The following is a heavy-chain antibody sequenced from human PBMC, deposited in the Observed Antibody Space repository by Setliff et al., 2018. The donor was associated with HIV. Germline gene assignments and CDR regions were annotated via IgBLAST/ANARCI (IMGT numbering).Heavy chain of an antibody. CDR1: GGSIRSYY. V-gene: IGHV4-59*08. CDR3: ARQMTIPGVAVTPVDY. J-gene: IGHJ4*02. D-gene: IGHD3-3*01. Sequence: SETLSLTCTVSGGSIRSYYWSWIRQSPGKGLEWIGYVFYNGDTAYNPSLKSRLTISVDTSKSQFSLKLTSVTAADTAVYCCARQMTIPGVAVTPVDYWGQGALVTVSS. CDR2: VFYNGDT.